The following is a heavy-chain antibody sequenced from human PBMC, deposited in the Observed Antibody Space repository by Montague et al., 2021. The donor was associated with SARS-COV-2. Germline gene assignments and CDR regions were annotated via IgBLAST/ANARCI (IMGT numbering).Heavy chain of an antibody. CDR2: IRLPGGT. CDR1: SGSLRNYY. Sequence: SETLSLTCAVNSGSLRNYYWSWIRQPPGKGLEWIGEIRLPGGTNYEPSLKGRVTISLDTSNNHVSLNLNTVTTADTAVYFCARAGSQRFFEFWGRGTLVTVSS. CDR3: ARAGSQRFFEF. V-gene: IGHV4-34*01. D-gene: IGHD1-1*01. J-gene: IGHJ2*01.